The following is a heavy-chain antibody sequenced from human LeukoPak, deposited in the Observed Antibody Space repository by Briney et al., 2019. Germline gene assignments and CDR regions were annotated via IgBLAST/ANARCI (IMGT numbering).Heavy chain of an antibody. CDR1: GYSFTSYW. D-gene: IGHD3-10*01. CDR3: ARLVWFGELLYFDY. Sequence: GESLKISCKGSGYSFTSYWISWVRQMPGKGLEWMGRIDPSDSYTNYSPSFQGHVATSADKSISTAYLQWSSLKASDTAMYYCARLVWFGELLYFDYWGQGTLVTVFS. J-gene: IGHJ4*02. CDR2: IDPSDSYT. V-gene: IGHV5-10-1*01.